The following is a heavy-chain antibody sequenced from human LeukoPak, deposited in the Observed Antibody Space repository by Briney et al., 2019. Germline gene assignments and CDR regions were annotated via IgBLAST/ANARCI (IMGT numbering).Heavy chain of an antibody. J-gene: IGHJ4*02. CDR1: GFTFSSYG. D-gene: IGHD2-2*01. Sequence: VGSLRLSCAASGFTFSSYGMHWVRQAPGKGLEWVAFIRYDGSNKYYADSVKGRFTISRDNSKNTLYLQMNSLRAEDTAVYYCAKENLGYCSSTSCYSFDYWGQGTLVTVSS. V-gene: IGHV3-30*02. CDR2: IRYDGSNK. CDR3: AKENLGYCSSTSCYSFDY.